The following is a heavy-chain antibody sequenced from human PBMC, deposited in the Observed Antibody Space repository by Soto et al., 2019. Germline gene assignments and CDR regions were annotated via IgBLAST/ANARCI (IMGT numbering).Heavy chain of an antibody. CDR2: ISSSISTT. Sequence: DLEESGGGLVQPGGSLRLSCAASGFTFSNYAMNWVRQAPGKGLEWVSYISSSISTTHYADSVKGRFTISRDNAKNSLYLQMNSLRGEDTAVYYCARGGYSGYDWNYWGQGTLVTVSS. J-gene: IGHJ4*02. V-gene: IGHV3-48*01. CDR1: GFTFSNYA. CDR3: ARGGYSGYDWNY. D-gene: IGHD5-12*01.